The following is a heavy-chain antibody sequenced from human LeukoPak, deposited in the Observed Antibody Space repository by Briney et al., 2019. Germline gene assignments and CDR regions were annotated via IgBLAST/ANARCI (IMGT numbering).Heavy chain of an antibody. J-gene: IGHJ3*02. CDR2: ISFSGIT. Sequence: TSETLSLTCTVSGGSMSPYYWSWMRQPPGRGLEWIGHISFSGITNYYPSLKSRVTISIDTSTNQFSLKLNSVTAADTAVYYCARHERRYCSGGSCYSGAFDIWGQGTMVTVSS. V-gene: IGHV4-59*08. D-gene: IGHD2-15*01. CDR1: GGSMSPYY. CDR3: ARHERRYCSGGSCYSGAFDI.